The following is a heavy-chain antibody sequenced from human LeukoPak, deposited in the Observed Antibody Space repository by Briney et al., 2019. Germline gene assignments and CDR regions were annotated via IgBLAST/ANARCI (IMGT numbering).Heavy chain of an antibody. CDR3: AKEMVATPYFDY. J-gene: IGHJ4*02. D-gene: IGHD2-15*01. CDR1: GFTFSHYG. Sequence: GGTLRLSCAASGFTFSHYGMNWVRQAPGKGLEWVSAISGSGGSTYYADSVKGRFTTSRDNSKNTLYLQMNSLRAEDTAVYYCAKEMVATPYFDYWGQGTLVTVSS. CDR2: ISGSGGST. V-gene: IGHV3-23*01.